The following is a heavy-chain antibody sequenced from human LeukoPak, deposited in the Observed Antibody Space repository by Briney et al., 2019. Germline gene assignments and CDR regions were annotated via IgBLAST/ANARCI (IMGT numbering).Heavy chain of an antibody. J-gene: IGHJ3*02. CDR2: IIPILGIA. Sequence: SVKVSCKASGGTFSSYAISWVRQAPGQGLEWMGRIIPILGIANYAQKFQGRVTITADKSTSTAYMELSSLRSEDTAVYYCAGDYDSSGYSEQPAGAFDIWGQGKMVTVSS. CDR3: AGDYDSSGYSEQPAGAFDI. CDR1: GGTFSSYA. D-gene: IGHD3-22*01. V-gene: IGHV1-69*04.